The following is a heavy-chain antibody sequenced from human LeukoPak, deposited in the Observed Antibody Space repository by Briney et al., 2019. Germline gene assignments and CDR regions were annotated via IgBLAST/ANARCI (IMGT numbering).Heavy chain of an antibody. Sequence: ASVKVSCKASGYTFTGYFMHWVRQAPGQGLEWMGRINPNSGGTNYAQKFQGRVTMTRDTSISTAYMELSRLRSDDTAVYYCARAVDYGGTLDYWGQGTLVTVSS. CDR3: ARAVDYGGTLDY. J-gene: IGHJ4*02. V-gene: IGHV1-2*06. D-gene: IGHD4-23*01. CDR2: INPNSGGT. CDR1: GYTFTGYF.